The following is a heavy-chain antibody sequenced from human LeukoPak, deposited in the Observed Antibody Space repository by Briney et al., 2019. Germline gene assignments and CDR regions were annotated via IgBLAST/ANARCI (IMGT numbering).Heavy chain of an antibody. D-gene: IGHD5-24*01. CDR2: ISYDGSNK. CDR1: GFTFSSYA. V-gene: IGHV3-30-3*01. J-gene: IGHJ3*02. CDR3: AGGPYRWLQLPDGKGALDI. Sequence: GGSLRLSCAASGFTFSSYAMHWVRQAPGKGLEWVAVISYDGSNKYYADSVKGRFTISRDNSKNTLYLQMNSLRAEDTAVYYCAGGPYRWLQLPDGKGALDIWGQGTMVTVSS.